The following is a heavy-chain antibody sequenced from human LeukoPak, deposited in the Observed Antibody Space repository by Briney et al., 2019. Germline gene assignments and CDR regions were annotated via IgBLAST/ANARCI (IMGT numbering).Heavy chain of an antibody. CDR2: ISSDGTNK. J-gene: IGHJ4*02. V-gene: IGHV3-30-3*01. CDR1: GFTFRSYA. Sequence: GGSLRLSCVASGFTFRSYAMHWVRQAPGKGLEWVIVISSDGTNKYYADSVKGRFTVSRDNSKNTLYLQMNSLRAEDTAVYYCARAYTSGWLYYFENWGQGTLVTVSS. CDR3: ARAYTSGWLYYFEN. D-gene: IGHD6-19*01.